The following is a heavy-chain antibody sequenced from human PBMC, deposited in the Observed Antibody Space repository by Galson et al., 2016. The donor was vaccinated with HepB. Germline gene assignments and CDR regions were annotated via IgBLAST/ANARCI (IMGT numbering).Heavy chain of an antibody. CDR2: TYYRSKWYS. CDR3: ARDNTAWYRFAFDI. D-gene: IGHD6-13*01. CDR1: GDSVSSNNAA. J-gene: IGHJ3*02. Sequence: CAISGDSVSSNNAAWYWIRQSPSRGLEWLGRTYYRSKWYSDYALSMKGRITISPDTSRNHFSLQLNSVSPDDTAIYYCARDNTAWYRFAFDIWGPGTTVTVSS. V-gene: IGHV6-1*01.